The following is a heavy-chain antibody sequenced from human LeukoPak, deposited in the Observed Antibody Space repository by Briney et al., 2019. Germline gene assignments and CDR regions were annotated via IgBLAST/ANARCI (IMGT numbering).Heavy chain of an antibody. D-gene: IGHD3-22*01. Sequence: PGGSLRLSCAASGFTFSSYAMHWVRQAPGKELEWVAVISYDGSNKYYADSVKGRFTISRDNSKNTLYLQMNSLRAEDTAVYYCARDSRAPYYYDSSGYFDYWGQGTLVTVSS. CDR3: ARDSRAPYYYDSSGYFDY. J-gene: IGHJ4*02. CDR1: GFTFSSYA. CDR2: ISYDGSNK. V-gene: IGHV3-30-3*01.